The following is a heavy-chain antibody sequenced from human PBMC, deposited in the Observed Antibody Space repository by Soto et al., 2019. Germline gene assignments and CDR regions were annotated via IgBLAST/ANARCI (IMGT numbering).Heavy chain of an antibody. Sequence: QVQLQESGPRLVKSSETLSLVCSVSGDSIIRSFWGWIRQSPGKGLQYIGYISDSGVTDYDPSLMSRVTTSVDTSKNQFPLKLTSVTAAGTAVYYCARGAGDFSGPDSFDIWGLGTMVTVSS. V-gene: IGHV4-59*01. D-gene: IGHD3-10*01. J-gene: IGHJ3*02. CDR1: GDSIIRSF. CDR3: ARGAGDFSGPDSFDI. CDR2: ISDSGVT.